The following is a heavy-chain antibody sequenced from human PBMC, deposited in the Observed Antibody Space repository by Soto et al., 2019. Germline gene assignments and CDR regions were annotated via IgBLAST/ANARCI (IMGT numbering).Heavy chain of an antibody. Sequence: QVTLKESGPVLVKPTETLTLTCTVSDFSLNNAKVAVSWIRQPPGKALEWLAHIFSNDEKSYNTSLRTRLTISKGTPKSQVVLTMTNMDPVDTATYYCARSYYDFWGGSYYYYMDVWAKGTTVTVSS. D-gene: IGHD3-3*01. V-gene: IGHV2-26*01. CDR2: IFSNDEK. J-gene: IGHJ6*03. CDR3: ARSYYDFWGGSYYYYMDV. CDR1: DFSLNNAKVA.